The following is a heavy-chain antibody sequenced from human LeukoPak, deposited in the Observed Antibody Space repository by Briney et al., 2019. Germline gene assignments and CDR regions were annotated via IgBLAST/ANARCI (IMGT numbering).Heavy chain of an antibody. D-gene: IGHD3-22*01. J-gene: IGHJ6*02. CDR3: AKDSSGPSGYYYYGMDV. CDR2: ISGSGGST. Sequence: GGSLRLSCAASGFTFSSYAMSWVRQAPGKGLEWVSAISGSGGSTYDADSVKGRFTISRDNSKSTLYLQMNSLRAEDTAVYYCAKDSSGPSGYYYYGMDVWGQGTTVTVSS. V-gene: IGHV3-23*01. CDR1: GFTFSSYA.